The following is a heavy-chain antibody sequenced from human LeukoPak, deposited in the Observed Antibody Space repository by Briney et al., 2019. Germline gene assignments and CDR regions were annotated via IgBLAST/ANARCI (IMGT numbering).Heavy chain of an antibody. D-gene: IGHD3-3*01. Sequence: TGGSLRLSCAASGFTFSSYWMSWVRQAPGKGLEWVANVNQFGSEKYYVDSVKGRFTISRDNAKTSLYLQMNSLRADDTAVYHCASSYYGFWNWGQGTLVTVSS. CDR3: ASSYYGFWN. J-gene: IGHJ4*02. V-gene: IGHV3-7*01. CDR2: VNQFGSEK. CDR1: GFTFSSYW.